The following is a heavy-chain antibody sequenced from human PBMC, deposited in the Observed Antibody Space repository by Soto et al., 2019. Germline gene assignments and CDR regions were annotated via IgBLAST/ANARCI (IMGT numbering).Heavy chain of an antibody. Sequence: EVQLVESGGGLVQPGGSLRLSCAASGFTFSSYEMNWVRQAPGKGLEGVSYISSSGRTIYYADSVKGRFPSSRDNAKNPLYLQMHSLGAEDTAVYYCARVPYCGGDCYSDYWGQGTLVTVSS. CDR3: ARVPYCGGDCYSDY. J-gene: IGHJ4*02. V-gene: IGHV3-48*03. D-gene: IGHD2-21*02. CDR2: ISSSGRTI. CDR1: GFTFSSYE.